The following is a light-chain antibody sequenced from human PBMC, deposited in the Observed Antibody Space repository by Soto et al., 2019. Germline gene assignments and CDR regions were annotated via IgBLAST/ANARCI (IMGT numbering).Light chain of an antibody. CDR1: QSVRNN. V-gene: IGKV3-15*01. CDR3: QQYNIWPWT. J-gene: IGKJ1*01. CDR2: GAS. Sequence: EVVMTQSPATLSLSPGERATLSCRASQSVRNNLAWYQQRPGQAPRLLIYGASTRATGIPARFSGSGSGTEFTLTISSLQSEDFAVYYCQQYNIWPWTFGQGTKVEIK.